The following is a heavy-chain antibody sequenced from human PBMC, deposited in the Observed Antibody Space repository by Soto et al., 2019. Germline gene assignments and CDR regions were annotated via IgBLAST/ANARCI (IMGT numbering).Heavy chain of an antibody. CDR1: GGSISSGDYY. V-gene: IGHV4-30-4*01. D-gene: IGHD2-21*02. CDR3: ARAMVVTQNWFGP. CDR2: IYYSGST. J-gene: IGHJ5*02. Sequence: SETLSLTCTVSGGSISSGDYYWSWIRQPPGKGLEWIGYIYYSGSTYYNPSLKSRVTRSVDTSKNQFSLKLSSVTAADTAVYYCARAMVVTQNWFGPWGQGTLGAFSS.